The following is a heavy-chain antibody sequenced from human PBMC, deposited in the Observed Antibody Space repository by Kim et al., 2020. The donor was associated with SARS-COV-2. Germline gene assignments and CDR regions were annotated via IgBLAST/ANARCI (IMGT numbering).Heavy chain of an antibody. Sequence: GGSLRLSCAASGFTFSSYSMNWVRQAPGKGLEWVSSISSSSSSYIYYADSVKGRFTISRDNAKNSLYLQMNSLRAEDTAVYYCARDGGGGYSGYDWSYFDYWGQGTLVTVSS. D-gene: IGHD5-12*01. CDR2: ISSSSSSYI. V-gene: IGHV3-21*01. CDR1: GFTFSSYS. CDR3: ARDGGGGYSGYDWSYFDY. J-gene: IGHJ4*02.